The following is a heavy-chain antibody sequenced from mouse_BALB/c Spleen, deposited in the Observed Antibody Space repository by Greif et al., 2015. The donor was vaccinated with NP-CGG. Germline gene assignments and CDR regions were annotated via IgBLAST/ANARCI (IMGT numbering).Heavy chain of an antibody. CDR1: GYTFTSYW. D-gene: IGHD2-1*01. V-gene: IGHV1-7*01. J-gene: IGHJ2*01. Sequence: VQRVESGAELAKPGASVKMSCKASGYTFTSYWMHWVKQRPGQGLEWIGYINPSTGYTEYNQKFKDKATLTADKSSSTAYMQLSSLTSEDSAVYYCARSPLYIGNFDYWGQGTTLTVSS. CDR3: ARSPLYIGNFDY. CDR2: INPSTGYT.